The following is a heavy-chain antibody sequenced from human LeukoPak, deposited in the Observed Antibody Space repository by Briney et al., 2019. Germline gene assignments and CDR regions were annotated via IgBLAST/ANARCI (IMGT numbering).Heavy chain of an antibody. V-gene: IGHV3-33*01. J-gene: IGHJ4*02. D-gene: IGHD4-17*01. CDR3: ARDLDYGPIARLGGYSDY. Sequence: PGGSLRLSCAASGFAFSSYGLRWVRQAPGKGLEWVAIIWNDGSNKNYADSVKGRFTVSRDNSKNTLYLQMNSLRAEDTAVYYCARDLDYGPIARLGGYSDYWGQGTLVTVSS. CDR1: GFAFSSYG. CDR2: IWNDGSNK.